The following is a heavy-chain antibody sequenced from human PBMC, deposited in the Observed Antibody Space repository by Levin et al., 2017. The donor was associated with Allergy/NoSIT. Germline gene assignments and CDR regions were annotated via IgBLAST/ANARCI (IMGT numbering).Heavy chain of an antibody. V-gene: IGHV3-66*02. CDR1: GFTVSTYY. CDR2: LHSGGI. CDR3: AGGGQWLADRLAY. Sequence: GGSLRLSCAASGFTVSTYYMNWVRQAPGKGLEWVSLLHSGGIYYGDSVKGRFTISRDDSKNTLYLQMDSLTPEDTAVYYCAGGGQWLADRLAYWGQGALVTVSS. J-gene: IGHJ4*02. D-gene: IGHD6-19*01.